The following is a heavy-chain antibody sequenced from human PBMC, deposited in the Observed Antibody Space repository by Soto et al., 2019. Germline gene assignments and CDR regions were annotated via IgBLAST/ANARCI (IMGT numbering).Heavy chain of an antibody. CDR3: ASRCGGDCYSHYFDY. CDR2: IIPIFGTA. CDR1: GGSFSSYA. V-gene: IGHV1-69*13. J-gene: IGHJ4*02. D-gene: IGHD2-21*02. Sequence: SVKVSCKACGGSFSSYAISWVRQAPGQGLEWMGGIIPIFGTANYAQKFQGRVTITADESTSTAYMELSSLRSEDTAVYYCASRCGGDCYSHYFDYWGQGTLVTVSS.